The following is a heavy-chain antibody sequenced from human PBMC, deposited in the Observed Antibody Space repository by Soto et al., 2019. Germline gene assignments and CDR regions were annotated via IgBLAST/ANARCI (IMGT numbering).Heavy chain of an antibody. Sequence: SETLSLSCTVSGGSISSYYWSWIRQPPGKGLEWIGNIYYSGSTNYNPSLKSRVTISVDTSKNQFSLKLSSVTAADTAVYYCARQGTMTYYLDVWGQGTTVTVSS. V-gene: IGHV4-59*08. J-gene: IGHJ6*02. CDR1: GGSISSYY. D-gene: IGHD3-22*01. CDR3: ARQGTMTYYLDV. CDR2: IYYSGST.